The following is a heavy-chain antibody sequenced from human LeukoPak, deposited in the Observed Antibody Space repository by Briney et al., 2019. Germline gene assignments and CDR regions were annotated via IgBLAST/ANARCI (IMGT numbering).Heavy chain of an antibody. D-gene: IGHD5-18*01. Sequence: TSETQSLTCTVSGGSISSYYWSWIRQPPGKGLEWIGYIYYSGSTNYNPSLKSRVTISVDTSKNQFSLKLSSGTAADTAVYYCAREDTAMVTHNYYYYMDVWGKGTTVTVSS. CDR1: GGSISSYY. J-gene: IGHJ6*03. CDR2: IYYSGST. CDR3: AREDTAMVTHNYYYYMDV. V-gene: IGHV4-59*01.